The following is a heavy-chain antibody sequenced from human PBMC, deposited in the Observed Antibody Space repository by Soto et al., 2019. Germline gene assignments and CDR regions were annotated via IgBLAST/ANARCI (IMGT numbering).Heavy chain of an antibody. J-gene: IGHJ4*02. CDR3: ARDDGLFDY. V-gene: IGHV3-7*01. CDR2: IKQDGSEK. CDR1: GFTFRTYW. Sequence: HPGGSLRLSCAASGFTFRTYWMSWVRQAPGKGLEWVANIKQDGSEKYYLDSVKGRFTISRDNAKNSLFLQMNSLRAADTALYFCARDDGLFDYWGQGSLVTVS.